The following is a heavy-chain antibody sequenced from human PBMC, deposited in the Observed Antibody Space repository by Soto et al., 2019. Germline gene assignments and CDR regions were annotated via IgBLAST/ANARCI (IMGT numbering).Heavy chain of an antibody. V-gene: IGHV3-9*01. D-gene: IGHD3-3*01. J-gene: IGHJ4*02. CDR1: GFIFDDFA. CDR3: TKVGGLYDFWSGPLHFDL. Sequence: EAQLVESGGGLVQPGRSLRLSCAGSGFIFDDFAIHWVRQAPGKGLEWVPGISWNSDSIGYADSVKGRFTISRDNTKNALYLQMNSLRVADTALYYCTKVGGLYDFWSGPLHFDLWGQGTLVTVSS. CDR2: ISWNSDSI.